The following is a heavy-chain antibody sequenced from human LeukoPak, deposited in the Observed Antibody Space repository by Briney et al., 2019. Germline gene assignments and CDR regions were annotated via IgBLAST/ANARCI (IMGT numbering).Heavy chain of an antibody. J-gene: IGHJ4*02. CDR2: IPYDGSNK. V-gene: IGHV3-30*04. CDR1: GFTFSSYA. CDR3: ARARQGIAVSFDY. D-gene: IGHD6-19*01. Sequence: GGSLRLSCAASGFTFSSYAMHWVRQAPGKGLEWVAVIPYDGSNKYYADSVKGRFTISRDNSKNTLYLQMNSLRAEDTAVYYCARARQGIAVSFDYWGQGTLVTVSS.